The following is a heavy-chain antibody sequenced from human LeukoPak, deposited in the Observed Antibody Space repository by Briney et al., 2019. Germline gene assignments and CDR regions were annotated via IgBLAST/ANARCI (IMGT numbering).Heavy chain of an antibody. CDR2: ISGSGGST. Sequence: PGGSLRLSCAASGFTFSSYAMSWVRQAPGKGLEWVSAISGSGGSTYYADSVKGRFTISRDNSKNTLYLQMNSLRAEDTAVYYCAGWDSSSWSLFDYWGQGTLVTVSS. J-gene: IGHJ4*02. V-gene: IGHV3-23*01. D-gene: IGHD6-13*01. CDR1: GFTFSSYA. CDR3: AGWDSSSWSLFDY.